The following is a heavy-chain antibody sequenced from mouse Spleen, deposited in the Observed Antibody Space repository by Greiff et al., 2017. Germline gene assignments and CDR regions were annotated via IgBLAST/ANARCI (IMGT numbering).Heavy chain of an antibody. D-gene: IGHD1-1*01. CDR3: ARSDYGSYYAMDY. CDR1: GYAFSSYW. CDR2: IYPGDGDT. Sequence: VHLVESGAELVKPGASVKISCKASGYAFSSYWMNWVKQRPGKGLEWIGQIYPGDGDTNYNGKFKGKATLTADKSSSTAYMQLSSLTSEDSAVYFCARSDYGSYYAMDYWGQGTSVTVSS. J-gene: IGHJ4*01. V-gene: IGHV1-80*01.